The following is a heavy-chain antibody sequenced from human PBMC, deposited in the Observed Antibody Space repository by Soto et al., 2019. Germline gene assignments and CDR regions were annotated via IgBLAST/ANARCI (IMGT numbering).Heavy chain of an antibody. Sequence: QVQLVQSGAEVKKPGSSVKVSCKASGGTFSSYAISWVRQAPGQGLEWMGGIIPIFGTANYAQKFQGRVTMTRDTSISTAYMELSRLRSDDTAVYYCARQTLIWGNDAFDIWGQGTMVTVSS. V-gene: IGHV1-69*06. J-gene: IGHJ3*02. CDR2: IIPIFGTA. D-gene: IGHD2-8*01. CDR3: ARQTLIWGNDAFDI. CDR1: GGTFSSYA.